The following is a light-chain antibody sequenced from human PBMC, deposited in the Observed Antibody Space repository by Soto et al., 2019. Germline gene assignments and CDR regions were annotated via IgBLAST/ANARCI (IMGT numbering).Light chain of an antibody. V-gene: IGLV2-8*01. CDR3: SSYAGSNNVV. CDR2: EVS. J-gene: IGLJ2*01. Sequence: QSVLTQPPSASGSPGQSVTIFCTGTSSDIGGYNYVSWYQQHPGKAPKLMIYEVSQRPSGVPDRFSGSKSGNTASLTVSGLLAEDEADYYCSSYAGSNNVVFGGGTKVTVL. CDR1: SSDIGGYNY.